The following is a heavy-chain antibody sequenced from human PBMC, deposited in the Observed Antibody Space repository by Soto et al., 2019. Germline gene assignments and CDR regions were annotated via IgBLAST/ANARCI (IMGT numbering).Heavy chain of an antibody. CDR3: AREYKGRYSYAKTQGYYYYYGMDV. Sequence: PSETLSLTCTVSGGSISSYYWSWIRQPPGKGLEWIGYIYYSGSTNYNPSLKSRVTISVDTSKNQFSLKLSSVTAADTAVYYCAREYKGRYSYAKTQGYYYYYGMDVWGQGTTVTVSS. CDR2: IYYSGST. J-gene: IGHJ6*02. V-gene: IGHV4-59*01. CDR1: GGSISSYY. D-gene: IGHD5-18*01.